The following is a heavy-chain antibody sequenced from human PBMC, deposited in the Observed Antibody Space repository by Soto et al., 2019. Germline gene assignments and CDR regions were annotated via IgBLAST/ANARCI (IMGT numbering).Heavy chain of an antibody. CDR1: GGTFSSYT. J-gene: IGHJ4*02. Sequence: SVNVSCKASGGTFSSYTISWVRQAPGQGLEWMGRIIPILGIANYAQKFQGRVTITADKSISTAYMELSSLRSEDTAVYYCASAPDLITFGGVIVAGEGPFDYWGQGTLVTVSS. CDR3: ASAPDLITFGGVIVAGEGPFDY. D-gene: IGHD3-16*02. V-gene: IGHV1-69*02. CDR2: IIPILGIA.